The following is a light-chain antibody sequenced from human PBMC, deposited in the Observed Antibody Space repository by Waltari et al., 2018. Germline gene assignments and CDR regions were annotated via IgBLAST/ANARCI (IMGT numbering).Light chain of an antibody. CDR3: QQHNSHPLT. V-gene: IGKV1-17*03. J-gene: IGKJ4*01. Sequence: DIQMNQSPSSLSASVGDRVTITCRASQTISSYLTWYQQKAGKVPKLLIYSASSLESGVPSRFSGSGSGTEFTLTISSLQPEDFATYYCQQHNSHPLTFGGGTKVEIK. CDR1: QTISSY. CDR2: SAS.